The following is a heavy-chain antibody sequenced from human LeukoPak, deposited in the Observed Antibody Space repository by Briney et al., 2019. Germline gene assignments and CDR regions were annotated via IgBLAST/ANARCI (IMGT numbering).Heavy chain of an antibody. Sequence: ASVKVSCKASGYTFTSYGISWVRQAPGQGLEWLGWASANNGDTNYAQKVQGRVTMTTDTSASTAYMELRSLRFDDTAVYYCARVLGSRYYYDSSGYLDYWGQGTLVTVSS. D-gene: IGHD3-22*01. CDR3: ARVLGSRYYYDSSGYLDY. V-gene: IGHV1-18*01. J-gene: IGHJ4*02. CDR1: GYTFTSYG. CDR2: ASANNGDT.